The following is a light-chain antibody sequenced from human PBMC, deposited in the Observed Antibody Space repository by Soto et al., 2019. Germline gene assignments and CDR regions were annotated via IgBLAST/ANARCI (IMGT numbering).Light chain of an antibody. CDR2: KAS. J-gene: IGKJ1*01. CDR3: QQYNSYPWT. Sequence: DIQMTQSPSTLSASVGDRVTITCRASQSISSWLAWYQQKPGKAPKLLIYKASSLESGVPSRFSGSGSGTEFTLTISCLQPDDFAPYYCQQYNSYPWTFGQGTKVEIK. V-gene: IGKV1-5*03. CDR1: QSISSW.